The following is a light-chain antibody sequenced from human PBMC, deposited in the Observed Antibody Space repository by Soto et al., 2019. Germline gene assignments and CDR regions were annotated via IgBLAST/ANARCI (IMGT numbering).Light chain of an antibody. CDR2: ATS. CDR3: QRYGASSFT. CDR1: QSVDSSY. Sequence: PGERATLSCRASQSVDSSYLSWYQHKPGQAPRLLIYATSRRATGIPDRFSGSGSGTDFTLTISRLEPEDFAVYYCQRYGASSFTFGQGPNLELK. V-gene: IGKV3-20*01. J-gene: IGKJ2*01.